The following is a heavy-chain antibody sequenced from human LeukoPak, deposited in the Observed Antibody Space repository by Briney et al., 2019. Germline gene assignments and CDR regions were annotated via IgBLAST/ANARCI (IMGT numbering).Heavy chain of an antibody. V-gene: IGHV1-8*01. CDR3: ARVPRITIFGVVIDYYYYYMDV. D-gene: IGHD3-3*01. J-gene: IGHJ6*03. CDR2: MNPNSGNT. CDR1: GYTFTSYD. Sequence: ASVKVSCKASGYTFTSYDINWVRQATGQGLEWMGWMNPNSGNTGYAQKFQGRVTMTRNTSISTAYMELSSLRSEDTAAYYCARVPRITIFGVVIDYYYYYMDVWGKGTTVTVSS.